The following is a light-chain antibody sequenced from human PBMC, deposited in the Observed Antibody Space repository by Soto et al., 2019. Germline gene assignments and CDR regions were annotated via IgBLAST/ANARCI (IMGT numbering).Light chain of an antibody. V-gene: IGLV2-14*01. J-gene: IGLJ1*01. CDR1: SSDVGGYNY. CDR3: SPYISSITRYV. Sequence: QSALTQPASVSGSPGQSITISCTGTSSDVGGYNYVSWYQQHPGKAPKLMIYEVSNRPSGVSNRFSGSKSGNTASLTISGLQDDFDADYSCSPYISSITRYVFAPGTKVTVL. CDR2: EVS.